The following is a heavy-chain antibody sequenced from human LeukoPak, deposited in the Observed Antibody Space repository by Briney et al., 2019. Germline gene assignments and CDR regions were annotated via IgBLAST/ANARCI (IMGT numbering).Heavy chain of an antibody. CDR3: ARGGLTIFGVVNYMDV. Sequence: GGSLRLSCAASGFTFSSYWMSWVRQAPGKGLECVSNIKQDGSEKYYVDSVKGRFTISRDNAKNSLYLQMNSLRAEDTALYYCARGGLTIFGVVNYMDVWGKGTTVTVSS. D-gene: IGHD3-3*01. J-gene: IGHJ6*03. CDR1: GFTFSSYW. V-gene: IGHV3-7*03. CDR2: IKQDGSEK.